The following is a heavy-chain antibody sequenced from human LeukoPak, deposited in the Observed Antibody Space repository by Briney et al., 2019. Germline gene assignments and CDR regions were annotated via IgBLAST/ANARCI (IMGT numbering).Heavy chain of an antibody. D-gene: IGHD2-21*01. CDR1: GFTFSSDF. Sequence: PGGSLRLSCVASGFTFSSDFMHWIRQAPGEGLMWVSQISGDETYTNYADSVKGRFTISRDNSKNTLYLQMNSLRAEDTALYYCAKPGEASNYYFDYWGQGALVTVSS. V-gene: IGHV3-74*01. J-gene: IGHJ4*02. CDR2: ISGDETYT. CDR3: AKPGEASNYYFDY.